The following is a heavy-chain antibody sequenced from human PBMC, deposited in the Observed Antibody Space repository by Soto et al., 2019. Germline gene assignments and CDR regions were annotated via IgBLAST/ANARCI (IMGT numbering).Heavy chain of an antibody. J-gene: IGHJ4*02. Sequence: EVQLVESGGGLVKPGGSLRLSCAASGFTFSSYSVNWVRQAPGKGLEWVSSISSSSSYIYYADSVKGRFTISRDNAKNSLYLQMNSLRAEDTAVYYCARDHLPADRLLGVIRYFDYWGQGTLVTVSS. D-gene: IGHD3-10*01. V-gene: IGHV3-21*01. CDR2: ISSSSSYI. CDR3: ARDHLPADRLLGVIRYFDY. CDR1: GFTFSSYS.